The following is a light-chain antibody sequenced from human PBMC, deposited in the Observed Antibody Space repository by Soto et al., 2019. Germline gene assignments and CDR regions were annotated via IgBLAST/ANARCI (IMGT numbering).Light chain of an antibody. J-gene: IGKJ1*01. V-gene: IGKV3-20*01. CDR3: QQYGSSPRT. CDR2: GAS. Sequence: EIVLTQSPATLSLSPGERATLSCRASQSFRGLLAWYQQKPGQAPRLLIYGASTRATGIPDRFSGSGSGTDFTLTISRLEPEDFAVYYCQQYGSSPRTFGQGTKVDIK. CDR1: QSFRGL.